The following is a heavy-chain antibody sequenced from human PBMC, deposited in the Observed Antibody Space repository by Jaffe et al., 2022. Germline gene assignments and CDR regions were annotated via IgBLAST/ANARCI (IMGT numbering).Heavy chain of an antibody. CDR2: ISWNSGSI. CDR1: GFTFDDYA. V-gene: IGHV3-9*01. D-gene: IGHD7-27*01. Sequence: EVQLVESGGGLVQPGRSLRLSCAASGFTFDDYAMHWVRQAPGKGLEWVSGISWNSGSIGYADSVKGRFTISRDNAKNSLYLQMNSLRAEDTALYYCAKDADFHDPGADFDYWGQGTLVTVSS. CDR3: AKDADFHDPGADFDY. J-gene: IGHJ4*02.